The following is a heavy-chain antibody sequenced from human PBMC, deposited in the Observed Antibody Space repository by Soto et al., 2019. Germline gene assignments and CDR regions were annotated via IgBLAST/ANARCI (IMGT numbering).Heavy chain of an antibody. CDR3: ARVRKYGTPVWGFDP. J-gene: IGHJ5*02. Sequence: ASVTVSCRASEGTFSNYAMRWVRQAPGQRHEWMGGINPNSGGTTYAQKFQGWVTMTRDTSISTAYMELSRLRSDDTAVYYCARVRKYGTPVWGFDPWGQGTLVTVSS. CDR1: EGTFSNYA. CDR2: INPNSGGT. V-gene: IGHV1-2*04. D-gene: IGHD1-20*01.